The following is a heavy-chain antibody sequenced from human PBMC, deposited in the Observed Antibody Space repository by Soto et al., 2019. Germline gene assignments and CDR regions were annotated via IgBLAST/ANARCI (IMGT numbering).Heavy chain of an antibody. V-gene: IGHV3-30*18. CDR3: AKESYYDSSGYYSDYFDY. CDR2: ISYDGSNK. Sequence: QVQLVESGGGVVQPGRSLRLSCAASGFTFNSYGMHWVRQAPGKGLEWVAVISYDGSNKYYADSVKGRFTISXXXXKXXXXXXXXXLRAEDTAVYYCAKESYYDSSGYYSDYFDYWGQGTLVTVSS. J-gene: IGHJ4*02. D-gene: IGHD3-22*01. CDR1: GFTFNSYG.